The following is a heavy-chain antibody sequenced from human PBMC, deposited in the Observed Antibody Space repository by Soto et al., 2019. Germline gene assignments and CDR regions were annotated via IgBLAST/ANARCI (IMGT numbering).Heavy chain of an antibody. CDR1: GYTFTSYW. J-gene: IGHJ4*02. CDR2: IYPGDSDI. Sequence: PGESLKISCKGSGYTFTSYWIGWVRQMPGKGLEWMGIIYPGDSDIRYSPSFQGQVTISADKSISTAFLQWSSLKASDTAMYFCARYAGGVVTAIPYYFDYWGQGNLVTVSS. D-gene: IGHD2-21*02. V-gene: IGHV5-51*01. CDR3: ARYAGGVVTAIPYYFDY.